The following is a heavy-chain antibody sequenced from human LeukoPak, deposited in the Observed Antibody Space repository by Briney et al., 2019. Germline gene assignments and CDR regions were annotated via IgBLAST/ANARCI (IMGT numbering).Heavy chain of an antibody. D-gene: IGHD1-26*01. CDR1: GFTFSGFA. CDR2: ISGSGDNT. Sequence: GGSLRLSCAASGFTFSGFAMRWVRRTPGKGLEWVSGISGSGDNTLYADSVKGRFTISRDNTKNTLYLEVNSLRAADTAIYYCAKMKGHPLPKYYMDVWGQGTTVTVSS. CDR3: AKMKGHPLPKYYMDV. J-gene: IGHJ6*01. V-gene: IGHV3-23*01.